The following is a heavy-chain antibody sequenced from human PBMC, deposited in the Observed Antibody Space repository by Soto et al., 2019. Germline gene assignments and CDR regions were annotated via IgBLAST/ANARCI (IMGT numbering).Heavy chain of an antibody. Sequence: ASVKVSCKASGYTFTSYGISWVRQAPVQGLEWMGWISAYNGNTNYAQKLQGRVTMTTDTSTSTAYMELRSLRSDDTAVYYCARDGNLNYYDSSGYYVFDYWGQGTLVTVSS. CDR3: ARDGNLNYYDSSGYYVFDY. CDR2: ISAYNGNT. J-gene: IGHJ4*02. CDR1: GYTFTSYG. V-gene: IGHV1-18*01. D-gene: IGHD3-22*01.